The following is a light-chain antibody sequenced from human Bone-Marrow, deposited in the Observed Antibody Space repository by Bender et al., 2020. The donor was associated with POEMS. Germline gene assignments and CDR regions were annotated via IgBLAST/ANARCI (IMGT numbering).Light chain of an antibody. J-gene: IGLJ3*02. CDR3: LLSYGGVRV. CDR1: TGPVTSGHY. CDR2: DTT. V-gene: IGLV7-46*01. Sequence: QAVVTQEPSLSVSPGGTVTLTCGSSTGPVTSGHYPYWFQQKPGQVPTTLISDTTYQPSWTPARFSGSLLGGKAARTLSGAQPEDEAEYYCLLSYGGVRVFGGGTKLTVL.